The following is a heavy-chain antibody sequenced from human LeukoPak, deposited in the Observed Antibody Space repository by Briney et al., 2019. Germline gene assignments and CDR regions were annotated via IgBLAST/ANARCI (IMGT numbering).Heavy chain of an antibody. CDR3: ARVPAAIGGNWFDP. D-gene: IGHD2-2*02. CDR2: INPNSGCT. V-gene: IGHV1-2*02. Sequence: ASVKVSCKASGYTFTGYYMHWVRQAPGQGLEWMGWINPNSGCTNYAQKFQGRVTMTRDTSISTAYMELSRLRSDDTAVYYCARVPAAIGGNWFDPWGQGTLVTVSS. CDR1: GYTFTGYY. J-gene: IGHJ5*02.